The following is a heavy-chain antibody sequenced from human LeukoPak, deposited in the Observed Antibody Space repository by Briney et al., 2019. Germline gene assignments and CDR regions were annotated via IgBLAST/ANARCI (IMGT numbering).Heavy chain of an antibody. CDR3: ARTYYYGSGRYFDY. J-gene: IGHJ4*02. CDR1: GDSISTYY. CDR2: IYHSGST. V-gene: IGHV4-59*01. Sequence: PSETLSLTCTVSGDSISTYYWSWIRQPPGKGLDWIGYIYHSGSTNYNPSLKSRFTISLDTSKNQFSLKLSSVTAADTAVYYCARTYYYGSGRYFDYWGQGTLVTVSS. D-gene: IGHD3-10*01.